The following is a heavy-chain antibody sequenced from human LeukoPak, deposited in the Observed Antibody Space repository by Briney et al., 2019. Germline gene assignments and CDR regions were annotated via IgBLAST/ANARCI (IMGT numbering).Heavy chain of an antibody. CDR2: IWYDGSNK. CDR1: GFTFSIYA. CDR3: ARVEGSGWPYAFDI. V-gene: IGHV3-33*08. Sequence: GGSLRLSCAASGFTFSIYAMSWVRQAPGKGLEWVAFIWYDGSNKYYGDSVKGRFTISRDNSKNTLYLQMNSLRAEDTAVYYCARVEGSGWPYAFDIWGQGTMVTVSS. D-gene: IGHD6-19*01. J-gene: IGHJ3*02.